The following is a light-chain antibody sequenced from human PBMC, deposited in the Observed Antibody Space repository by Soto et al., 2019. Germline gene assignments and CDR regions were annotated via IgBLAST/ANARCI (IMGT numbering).Light chain of an antibody. CDR1: SSNVGSNA. Sequence: QSVVTQPPSASGTPGQRVTISCSGRSSNVGSNAVTWYQQYPGMAPKVLIYNNNERPSGVPDRFSGSKSGTSASLAISWLQSEDEADYYCASWEGGRNSWVFGGGTKLTVL. CDR2: NNN. CDR3: ASWEGGRNSWV. V-gene: IGLV1-44*01. J-gene: IGLJ3*02.